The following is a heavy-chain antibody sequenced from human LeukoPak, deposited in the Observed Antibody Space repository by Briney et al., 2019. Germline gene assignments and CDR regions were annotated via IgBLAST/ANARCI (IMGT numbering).Heavy chain of an antibody. CDR1: GFTFSS. J-gene: IGHJ6*02. D-gene: IGHD3-16*01. CDR3: ARDFGPYGMDV. Sequence: GGSLRLSCAASGFTFSSWVRQAPGKELEWVSTISGSGGSRSYADSVKGRFTISRDNAKNTLYLQMNSLRAEDTAVYYCARDFGPYGMDVWGQGTTVTVSS. V-gene: IGHV3-23*01. CDR2: ISGSGGSR.